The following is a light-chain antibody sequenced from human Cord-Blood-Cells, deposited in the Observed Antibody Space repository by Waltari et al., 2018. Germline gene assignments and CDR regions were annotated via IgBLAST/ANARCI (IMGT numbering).Light chain of an antibody. CDR3: QQSYSTPLVT. J-gene: IGKJ3*01. V-gene: IGKV1-39*01. CDR2: AAS. CDR1: QSISSY. Sequence: DIQMTQSPSSLSASVGDSVTITCRASQSISSYLNWYQQKPGKAPKLLIYAASSLQSGVPSRFSVSGAGTDFTLTISSLQPEDFATYYCQQSYSTPLVTFGPGTKVDIK.